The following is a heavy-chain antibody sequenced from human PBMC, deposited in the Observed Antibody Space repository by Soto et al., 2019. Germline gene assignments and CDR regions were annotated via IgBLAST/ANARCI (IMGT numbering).Heavy chain of an antibody. J-gene: IGHJ6*02. Sequence: EVQLVESGGDLVQPGRSLRLSCAASGFSFGDYAMHSVRQAPGKGLEWVSGISWKSGSIGYADSVKGRFTISRDNAKKSLYLQMNSLRAEDTALYYCAKSTGGTANGLDVWGQGTTVTVSS. D-gene: IGHD2-8*02. CDR2: ISWKSGSI. V-gene: IGHV3-9*01. CDR3: AKSTGGTANGLDV. CDR1: GFSFGDYA.